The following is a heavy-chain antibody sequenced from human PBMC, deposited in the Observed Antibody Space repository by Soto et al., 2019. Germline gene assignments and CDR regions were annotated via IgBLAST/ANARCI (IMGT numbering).Heavy chain of an antibody. D-gene: IGHD6-19*01. CDR1: VFTFITYW. CDR3: ARVYSSGWYNWFDP. V-gene: IGHV3-7*03. CDR2: IKQDGSEK. Sequence: GSLRLSCSASVFTFITYWMTWVRQAPWKGLDWVANIKQDGSEKYYVDSVKGRFTISRDNAKNSLYLQMNSLRAEDTAVYYCARVYSSGWYNWFDPWGQGTLVTVSS. J-gene: IGHJ5*02.